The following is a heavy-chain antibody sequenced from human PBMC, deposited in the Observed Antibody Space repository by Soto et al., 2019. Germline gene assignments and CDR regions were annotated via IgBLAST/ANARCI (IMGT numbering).Heavy chain of an antibody. CDR3: ARDLAFYYGSGAPYYYGREV. V-gene: IGHV3-13*01. J-gene: IGHJ6*02. CDR1: GITFSDYD. Sequence: GGSLRLSCAASGITFSDYDMHWVRQATGKGLEWVSGIGSAGDTYYPGSVKGRFTISRENAKNSLYLQMNSLRAEDTAVYYCARDLAFYYGSGAPYYYGREVWGQGPTVTVSS. D-gene: IGHD3-10*01. CDR2: IGSAGDT.